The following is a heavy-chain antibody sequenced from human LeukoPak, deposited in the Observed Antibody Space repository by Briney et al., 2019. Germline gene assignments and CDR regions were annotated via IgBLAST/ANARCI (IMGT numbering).Heavy chain of an antibody. D-gene: IGHD6-13*01. CDR1: GGSISSYY. CDR3: ARGPLRWQLSSSAGGWYFDL. CDR2: IYYSGST. V-gene: IGHV4-59*01. J-gene: IGHJ2*01. Sequence: SSETLSLTCTVSGGSISSYYWSWIRQPPGMGLEWIGYIYYSGSTNYNPSLKSRVTISVDTSKNQFSLKLSSVTAADTAVYYCARGPLRWQLSSSAGGWYFDLWGRGTLVTVSS.